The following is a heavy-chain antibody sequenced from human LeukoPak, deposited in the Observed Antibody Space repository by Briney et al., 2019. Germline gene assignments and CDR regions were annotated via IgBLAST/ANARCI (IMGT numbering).Heavy chain of an antibody. CDR1: RFSFSSYG. CDR2: IQYDGSNE. Sequence: GGSLRLSCAASRFSFSSYGMHWVRQAPGKGLDWVAYIQYDGSNEQYADSVKGRFSISRDSSKNTLYLQMNSLKTEDTALYYCTGSYSSSYGPDYWGQGTLVTVSS. D-gene: IGHD6-13*01. J-gene: IGHJ4*02. CDR3: TGSYSSSYGPDY. V-gene: IGHV3-30*02.